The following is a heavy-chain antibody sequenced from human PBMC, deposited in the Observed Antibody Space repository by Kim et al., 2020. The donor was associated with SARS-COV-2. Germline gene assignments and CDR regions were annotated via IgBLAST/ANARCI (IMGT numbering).Heavy chain of an antibody. CDR2: IYYSGST. D-gene: IGHD3-10*01. CDR3: ARVSAGGRGVIPKGGAFYYYGMDV. CDR1: GGSVSSGSYY. J-gene: IGHJ6*02. V-gene: IGHV4-61*01. Sequence: SETLSLTCTVSGGSVSSGSYYWSWIRQPPGKGLEWIGYIYYSGSTNYNPSLKSRVTISVDTSKNQFSLKLSSVTAADTAVYYCARVSAGGRGVIPKGGAFYYYGMDVWGQGTTVTVSS.